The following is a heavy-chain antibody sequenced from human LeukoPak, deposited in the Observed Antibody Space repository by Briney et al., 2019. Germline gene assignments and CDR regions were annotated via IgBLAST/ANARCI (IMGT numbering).Heavy chain of an antibody. CDR3: AKDEIGAVAGHLDY. CDR2: ISFDGSNK. J-gene: IGHJ4*02. Sequence: PGWALRLSCAASGFTFSSYGMYWVRQAPGKGLEWVAVISFDGSNKYYEDSVRGRFTVSRDNSKDTLYLQMNSLRAEDTAVYYCAKDEIGAVAGHLDYWGQGILVTVSS. CDR1: GFTFSSYG. D-gene: IGHD6-19*01. V-gene: IGHV3-30*18.